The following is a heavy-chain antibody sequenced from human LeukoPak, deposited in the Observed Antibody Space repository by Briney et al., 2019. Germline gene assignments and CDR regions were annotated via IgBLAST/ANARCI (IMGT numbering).Heavy chain of an antibody. CDR2: ISWNSGSI. CDR1: GFTFDDYA. CDR3: AKGHSSGWYFSDY. V-gene: IGHV3-9*01. D-gene: IGHD6-19*01. J-gene: IGHJ4*02. Sequence: GGSLRLSCAASGFTFDDYAMHWVRQAPGKGLEWVSGISWNSGSIGYADSVKGRFTISRDNSKNTLYLQMNSLRAEDTAVYYCAKGHSSGWYFSDYWGQGTLVTVSS.